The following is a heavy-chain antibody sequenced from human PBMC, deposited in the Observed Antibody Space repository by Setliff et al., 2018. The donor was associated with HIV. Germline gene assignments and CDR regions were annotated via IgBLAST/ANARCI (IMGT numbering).Heavy chain of an antibody. CDR3: ARDPGDYDRKFDH. Sequence: PSETLSLTCVGSGYSISNTGHYWGWIRQPPGKGLEWIAYTFDNGNTHYNPSLESRVTLSLDTSRNFFSLRLASVTAADTAVYYCARDPGDYDRKFDHWGQGALVTVSS. CDR1: GYSISNTGHY. J-gene: IGHJ4*02. CDR2: TFDNGNT. V-gene: IGHV4-61*03. D-gene: IGHD3-22*01.